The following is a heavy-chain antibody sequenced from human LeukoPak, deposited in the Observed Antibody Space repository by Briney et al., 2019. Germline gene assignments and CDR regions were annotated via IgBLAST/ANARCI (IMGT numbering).Heavy chain of an antibody. Sequence: SETLSLTCTVSGGSISSGGHYWSWIRQHPGKGLEWIGYIYYSGSTYYNPSLKSRVTISVDTSKNQFSLKLSSVTAADTAVYYCARGGITIFGVESLGAFDIWGQGTMVTVSS. CDR1: GGSISSGGHY. CDR2: IYYSGST. D-gene: IGHD3-3*01. CDR3: ARGGITIFGVESLGAFDI. J-gene: IGHJ3*02. V-gene: IGHV4-31*03.